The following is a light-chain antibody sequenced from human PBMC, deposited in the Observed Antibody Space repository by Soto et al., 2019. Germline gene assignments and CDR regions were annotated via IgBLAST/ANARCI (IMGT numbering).Light chain of an antibody. Sequence: QSVLTQPPSVSAAPGQKVTISCSGSSSNIGNNYVSWYQQLPATAPKLLIYDNNKRPSGIPDRFSGSKSGTSATLGITGLQTGDEADYYCGSWDSSLSAWVFGGGTKATVL. CDR2: DNN. CDR3: GSWDSSLSAWV. J-gene: IGLJ3*02. CDR1: SSNIGNNY. V-gene: IGLV1-51*01.